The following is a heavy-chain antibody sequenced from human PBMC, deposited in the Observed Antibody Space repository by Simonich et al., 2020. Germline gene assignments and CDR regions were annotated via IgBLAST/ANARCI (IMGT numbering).Heavy chain of an antibody. CDR2: ISSSSSYI. CDR3: ARDAAGDY. Sequence: EVQLVESGGGLVKPGGSLRLSCAASGFTFSSYGMNWVRQDPGKGLECVSTISSSSSYIYYADSVKCRFTISRDNAKNSLYLQMNSLRAEDTAVYYCARDAAGDYWGQGTLVTVSS. V-gene: IGHV3-21*01. D-gene: IGHD6-13*01. J-gene: IGHJ4*02. CDR1: GFTFSSYG.